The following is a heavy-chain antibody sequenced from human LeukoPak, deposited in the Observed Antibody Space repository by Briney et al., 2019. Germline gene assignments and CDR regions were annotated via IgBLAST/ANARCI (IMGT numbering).Heavy chain of an antibody. CDR2: IYHSGST. D-gene: IGHD4-17*01. J-gene: IGHJ4*02. Sequence: SETLSLTCAVSGGSISSGGYSWSWIRQPPGKGLEWIGYIYHSGSTYYNPSLKSRVTISVDRSKNQFSLKLSSVTAADTAVYYCARGDYGDYGVPGPPGYWGQGTLVTVSS. V-gene: IGHV4-30-2*01. CDR3: ARGDYGDYGVPGPPGY. CDR1: GGSISSGGYS.